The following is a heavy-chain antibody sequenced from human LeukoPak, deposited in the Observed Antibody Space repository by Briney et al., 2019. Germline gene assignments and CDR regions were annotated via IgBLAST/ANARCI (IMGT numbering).Heavy chain of an antibody. CDR2: ISAYNGNT. CDR1: GYTFTSYG. V-gene: IGHV1-18*01. CDR3: ARDLPIRTVPAAFDY. Sequence: GASVKVSCKASGYTFTSYGISWVRQAPGQGLEWMGWISAYNGNTNYAQKLQGRVTMTTDTSTSTAYMELRSLRSDDTAAYYCARDLPIRTVPAAFDYWGQGTLVTVSS. D-gene: IGHD2-2*01. J-gene: IGHJ4*02.